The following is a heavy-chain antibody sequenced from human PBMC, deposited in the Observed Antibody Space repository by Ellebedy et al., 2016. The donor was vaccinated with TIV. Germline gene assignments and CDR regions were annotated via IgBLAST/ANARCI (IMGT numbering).Heavy chain of an antibody. V-gene: IGHV3-23*01. CDR3: AKLDSSGYYYGRFDY. Sequence: GGSLRLSCGASGFSFSNFAMTWVRQAPGKGLEWVSSISASGISTDYADSVRGRVAISRDNSRNTLYLQMDSLRADDTAVYYWAKLDSSGYYYGRFDYWGQGTLVTVSS. J-gene: IGHJ4*02. D-gene: IGHD3-22*01. CDR1: GFSFSNFA. CDR2: ISASGIST.